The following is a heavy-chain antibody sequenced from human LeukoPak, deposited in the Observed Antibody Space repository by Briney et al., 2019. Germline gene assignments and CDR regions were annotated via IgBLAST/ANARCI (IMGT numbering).Heavy chain of an antibody. V-gene: IGHV3-48*04. CDR1: GFTFSSYS. J-gene: IGHJ4*02. CDR2: ISSSGSTI. Sequence: GGSLRLSCAASGFTFSSYSMNWVRQAPGKGLEWVSYISSSGSTIYYADSVKGRFTISRDNAKNSLYLQMNSLRAEDTAVYYCARDLSITGTTFIQGYWGQGTLVTVSS. D-gene: IGHD1-7*01. CDR3: ARDLSITGTTFIQGY.